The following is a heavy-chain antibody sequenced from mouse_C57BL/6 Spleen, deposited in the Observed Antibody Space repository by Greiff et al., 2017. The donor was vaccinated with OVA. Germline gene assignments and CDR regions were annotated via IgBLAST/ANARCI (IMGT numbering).Heavy chain of an antibody. CDR2: IHPNSGST. V-gene: IGHV1-64*01. Sequence: QVQLQQPGAELVKPGASVKLSCKASGYTFTSYWMHWVRQRPGQGLEWIGMIHPNSGSTNYNEKFKSKATLTVDKSSSTAYMQLSSLTSEDSAVYYCARSAYSNYLDYWGQGTTLTVSS. J-gene: IGHJ2*01. CDR1: GYTFTSYW. CDR3: ARSAYSNYLDY. D-gene: IGHD2-5*01.